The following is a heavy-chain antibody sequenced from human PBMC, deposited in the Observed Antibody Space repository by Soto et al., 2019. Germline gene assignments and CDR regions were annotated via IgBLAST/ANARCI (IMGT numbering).Heavy chain of an antibody. V-gene: IGHV4-30-4*01. D-gene: IGHD7-27*01. CDR3: TRGPSGDKVDY. CDR2: IYNSGTT. J-gene: IGHJ4*02. Sequence: QVQLQESGPGLVKPSQTLSLTCTVSGGSISSGGYFWSWIRQPPGKGLEWIGHIYNSGTTYNNPSLKSRVTMSVYTSMNQFSLKLSSVTAADTAVYYCTRGPSGDKVDYWGQGALVTVSS. CDR1: GGSISSGGYF.